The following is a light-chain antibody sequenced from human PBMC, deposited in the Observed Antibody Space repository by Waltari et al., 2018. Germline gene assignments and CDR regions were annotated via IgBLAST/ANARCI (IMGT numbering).Light chain of an antibody. CDR1: QSVSSY. V-gene: IGKV3-11*01. CDR3: QQRSHWPRT. CDR2: DAS. Sequence: EIVLTQSPATLSLSPGERATLSCRASQSVSSYLAWYQQKPGQAPRLLIYDASNRATGIPARFSGSGSGTDFTLTISSLEPVDFAVYYCQQRSHWPRTFGQGTKVEIK. J-gene: IGKJ1*01.